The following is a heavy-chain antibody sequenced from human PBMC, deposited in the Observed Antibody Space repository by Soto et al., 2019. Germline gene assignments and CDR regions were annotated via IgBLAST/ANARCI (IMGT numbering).Heavy chain of an antibody. CDR1: GFTFSDSV. CDR2: MSGDGRT. D-gene: IGHD1-20*01. CDR3: AKDAIYNYMKGY. Sequence: VGSLRLSCVGSGFTFSDSVMAWVRQAPGKGLEWLSVMSGDGRTRYALSVTGRFTISRDNSKNTLYLQMRSLRAEDAAVYYCAKDAIYNYMKGYCGQGTLGTVSS. V-gene: IGHV3-23*01. J-gene: IGHJ1*01.